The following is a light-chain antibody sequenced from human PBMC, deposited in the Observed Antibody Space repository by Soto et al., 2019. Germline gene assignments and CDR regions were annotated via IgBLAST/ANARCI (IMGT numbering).Light chain of an antibody. V-gene: IGKV1D-8*03. CDR2: AAS. CDR3: QQLRMYPST. Sequence: VIWMTQSPSLLSASTGDRVTISCRMSQCISSYLAWYQQKPGKAPELLIYAASTLYGGVPSRFCGSGSGRDFALTTISLQAEDFATYYCQQLRMYPSTFGGGTKVDIK. CDR1: QCISSY. J-gene: IGKJ4*01.